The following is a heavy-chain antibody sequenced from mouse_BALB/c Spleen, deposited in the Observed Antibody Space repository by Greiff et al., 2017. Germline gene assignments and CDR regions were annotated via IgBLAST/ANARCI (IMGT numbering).Heavy chain of an antibody. V-gene: IGHV1-5*01. D-gene: IGHD1-2*01. Sequence: VQLQQSGTVLARPGASVKMSCKASGYTFTSYWMHWVKQRPGQGLEWIGAIYPGNSDTSYNQKFKGKAKLTAVTSTSTAYMELSSLTNEDSAVYYCTRPSSPYYGYDYWGQGTTLTVSS. J-gene: IGHJ2*01. CDR1: GYTFTSYW. CDR2: IYPGNSDT. CDR3: TRPSSPYYGYDY.